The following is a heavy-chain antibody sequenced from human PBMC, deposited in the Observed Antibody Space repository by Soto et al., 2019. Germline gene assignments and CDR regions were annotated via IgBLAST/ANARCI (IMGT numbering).Heavy chain of an antibody. CDR1: GCSISSGGYY. CDR2: IYYSGST. V-gene: IGHV4-31*03. CDR3: ARDVIEARATVTTFRFDP. J-gene: IGHJ5*02. Sequence: SETLSLTCTVSGCSISSGGYYWSWIRQHPGKGLEWIGYIYYSGSTYYNPSLKSRVTISVDTSKNQFSLKLSSVTAADTAVYYCARDVIEARATVTTFRFDPWGQGTLVTVSS. D-gene: IGHD4-17*01.